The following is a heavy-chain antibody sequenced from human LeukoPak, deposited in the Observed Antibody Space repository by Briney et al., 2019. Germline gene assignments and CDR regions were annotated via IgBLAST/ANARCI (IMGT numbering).Heavy chain of an antibody. D-gene: IGHD5-24*01. CDR3: ARTIEMATISYFDY. V-gene: IGHV3-11*04. CDR2: ISGSRNIM. Sequence: GGSLRLSCAASGFTFSDYYMSWIRQAPGKGLEWVSYISGSRNIMYYADSVKGRFTISRDNAKNSLYLQMNSLRAGDTAVYYCARTIEMATISYFDYWGQGTLVTVSS. CDR1: GFTFSDYY. J-gene: IGHJ4*02.